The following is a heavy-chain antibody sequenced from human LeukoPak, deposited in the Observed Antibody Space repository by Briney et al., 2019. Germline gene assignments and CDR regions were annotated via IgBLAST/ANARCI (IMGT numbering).Heavy chain of an antibody. Sequence: GGSLRLSCAASGFTFSSYEMNWVRQAPGKGLEWVAFIRYDGSNKYYADSVKGRFTISRDNSKNTLYLQMNSLRVEDTAVYYCAKDRLSYYYMDVWGKGTTVTISS. CDR1: GFTFSSYE. CDR3: AKDRLSYYYMDV. CDR2: IRYDGSNK. J-gene: IGHJ6*03. V-gene: IGHV3-30*02. D-gene: IGHD3-16*01.